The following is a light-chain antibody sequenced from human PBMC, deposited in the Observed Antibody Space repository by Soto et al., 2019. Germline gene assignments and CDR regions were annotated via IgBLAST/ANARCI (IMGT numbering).Light chain of an antibody. CDR1: SSDVGGYNY. V-gene: IGLV2-14*01. Sequence: QSVLTQPASVSGSPGQSITISCTGTSSDVGGYNYVSWYQQHPGKAPKLMIYDVSNRPSGVSNRFSGSKSGNTASLTISGLRAEDEADYYCSSYTSSSTPYVFGTGTKGTVL. J-gene: IGLJ1*01. CDR2: DVS. CDR3: SSYTSSSTPYV.